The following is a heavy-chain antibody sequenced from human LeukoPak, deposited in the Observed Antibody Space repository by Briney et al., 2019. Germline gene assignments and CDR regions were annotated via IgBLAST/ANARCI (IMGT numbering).Heavy chain of an antibody. CDR1: GGSFSGYY. V-gene: IGHV4-34*01. Sequence: PSETLSLTCAVYGGSFSGYYWSWIRQPPGKGLEWIGEINYIGNTNYDPSLRSRVTISVDTSKNQFSLSLTSATAADTAVYFCARLGSVGYYNYQYMDIWGNGTTVTVSS. CDR2: INYIGNT. CDR3: ARLGSVGYYNYQYMDI. J-gene: IGHJ6*03. D-gene: IGHD3-10*01.